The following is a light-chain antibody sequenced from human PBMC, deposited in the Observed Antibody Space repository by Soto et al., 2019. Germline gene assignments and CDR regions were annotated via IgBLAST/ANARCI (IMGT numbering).Light chain of an antibody. CDR1: QSVSSSY. J-gene: IGKJ5*01. CDR2: GAS. Sequence: EIVLTQSPGTLSFSPGERATLSCRAIQSVSSSYLAWYQQKPGQAPRLLIYGASSRATGIPDRFSGSGSGTDFTLAISRLEPEDFAVYYCQQYGSSLPITFGQGTRLENK. CDR3: QQYGSSLPIT. V-gene: IGKV3-20*01.